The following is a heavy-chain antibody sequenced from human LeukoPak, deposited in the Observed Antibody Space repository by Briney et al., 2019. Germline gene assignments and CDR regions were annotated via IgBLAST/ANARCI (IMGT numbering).Heavy chain of an antibody. Sequence: SQTLSLTCTVSGGSFSSGSLYWRWIRQAAGKEVEWIGRNYTSGSTNYNPSLKRRVTISVDTSNNQCSLKLSSVAAADTAESYGARERGEWQRQLDYWGQGTLVTVSS. J-gene: IGHJ4*02. CDR1: GGSFSSGSLY. V-gene: IGHV4-61*02. CDR3: ARERGEWQRQLDY. D-gene: IGHD3-10*01. CDR2: NYTSGST.